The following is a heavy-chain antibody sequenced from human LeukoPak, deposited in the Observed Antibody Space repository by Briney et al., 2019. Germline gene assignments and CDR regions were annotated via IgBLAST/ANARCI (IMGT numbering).Heavy chain of an antibody. J-gene: IGHJ4*02. D-gene: IGHD6-19*01. Sequence: QTGGSLRLSCAASGFTFSNYWMHWVRQAPGKGLVWVSRINSDGSSTDYADSVKGRVTISRDNAQNTLYLQMNSLRAEDAAVYYCARHLYSNGWYNCFDYWGQGTLVTVSS. CDR1: GFTFSNYW. V-gene: IGHV3-74*01. CDR2: INSDGSST. CDR3: ARHLYSNGWYNCFDY.